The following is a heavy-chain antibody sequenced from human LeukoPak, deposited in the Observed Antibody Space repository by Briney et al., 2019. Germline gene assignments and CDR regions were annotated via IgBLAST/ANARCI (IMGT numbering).Heavy chain of an antibody. D-gene: IGHD6-13*01. CDR3: ARDQGLAAAPVTGDY. CDR1: GFTFSSYG. J-gene: IGHJ4*02. V-gene: IGHV3-33*01. CDR2: IWYDGSNK. Sequence: PGGSLRLSCAASGFTFSSYGMHWVRQAPGKGLEWVAVIWYDGSNKYYADSVKGRFTISRDNSKNTLYLQMNSLRAEDTAVYYCARDQGLAAAPVTGDYWGQGTLVTVSS.